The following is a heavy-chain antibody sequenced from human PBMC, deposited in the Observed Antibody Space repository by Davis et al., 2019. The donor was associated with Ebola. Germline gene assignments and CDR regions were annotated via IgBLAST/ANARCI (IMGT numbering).Heavy chain of an antibody. CDR2: IYRDGRT. CDR3: ARDSVDFWSGYFGY. J-gene: IGHJ4*02. CDR1: ELIVSDNY. D-gene: IGHD3-3*01. V-gene: IGHV3-66*01. Sequence: GESLKISCAASELIVSDNYMSWVRQAPGKRPEWVSVIYRDGRTYYADSVKGRFAISRDNSKNTLYLQMNNLRAEDTAVYYCARDSVDFWSGYFGYWGQGTLVTVSS.